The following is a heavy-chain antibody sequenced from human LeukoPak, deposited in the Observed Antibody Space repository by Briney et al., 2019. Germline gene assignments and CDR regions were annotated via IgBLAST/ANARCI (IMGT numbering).Heavy chain of an antibody. J-gene: IGHJ4*02. CDR1: GYTSNDYY. V-gene: IGHV1-2*02. CDR2: IKPNSGAT. D-gene: IGHD3-10*01. CDR3: ARDGPAPMVDFDY. Sequence: GASVKVSCKASGYTSNDYYLYWVRQAPGQGLESMGWIKPNSGATGYAQKFQGRVTMTRDTSIDTAYMDLSRLTSDDTAVYYCARDGPAPMVDFDYWGQGTLVTVSS.